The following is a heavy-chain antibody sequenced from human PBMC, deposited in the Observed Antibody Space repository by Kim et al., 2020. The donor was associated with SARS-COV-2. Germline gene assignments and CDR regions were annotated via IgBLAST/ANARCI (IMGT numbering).Heavy chain of an antibody. D-gene: IGHD6-6*01. V-gene: IGHV4-4*07. Sequence: NPSLKRRVTMSVATSTNQFSLKLGSVTAADTAVYYCARAGYSSSSVADYWGQGTLVTVSS. CDR3: ARAGYSSSSVADY. J-gene: IGHJ4*02.